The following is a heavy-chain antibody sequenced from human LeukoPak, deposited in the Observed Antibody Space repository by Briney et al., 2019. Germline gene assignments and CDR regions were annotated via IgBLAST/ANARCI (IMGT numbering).Heavy chain of an antibody. CDR1: GFTFSSYS. J-gene: IGHJ3*02. Sequence: PGGSLRLSCAASGFTFSSYSMNWVRQAPGKGLEWVSSISYSTSYMYYADSVKGRFTISRDNAKNSLYLQMNSLRAEDTAVYYCARENTVLSGERAFDIWGQGTMVTVSS. CDR2: ISYSTSYM. V-gene: IGHV3-21*01. D-gene: IGHD1-1*01. CDR3: ARENTVLSGERAFDI.